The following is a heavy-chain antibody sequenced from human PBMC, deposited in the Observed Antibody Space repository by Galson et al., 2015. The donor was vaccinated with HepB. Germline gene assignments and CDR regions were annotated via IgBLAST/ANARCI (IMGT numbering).Heavy chain of an antibody. Sequence: SLRLSCAASGFTFSNYNMNWVRQAPGKGLEWVSYITSSSTIIYYADSVKGRFTISRDNGKSSLYLQMNSLRDEDTAVYYCAREAVTTYGLDVWGQGTTVTVSS. CDR3: AREAVTTYGLDV. CDR2: ITSSSTII. D-gene: IGHD1-14*01. CDR1: GFTFSNYN. V-gene: IGHV3-48*02. J-gene: IGHJ6*02.